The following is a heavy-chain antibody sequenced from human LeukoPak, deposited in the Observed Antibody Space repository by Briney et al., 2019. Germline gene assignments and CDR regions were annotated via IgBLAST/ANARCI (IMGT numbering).Heavy chain of an antibody. V-gene: IGHV1-69*13. CDR3: ARSRTIAAAGTTDRYYFDY. J-gene: IGHJ4*02. D-gene: IGHD6-13*01. CDR1: EGTFSSYA. CDR2: IIPIFGTA. Sequence: SVKVSCKASEGTFSSYAISWVRQAPGQGLEWMGGIIPIFGTANYAQKFQGRVTITADESTSTAYMELSSLRSEDTAVYYCARSRTIAAAGTTDRYYFDYWGQGTLVTVSS.